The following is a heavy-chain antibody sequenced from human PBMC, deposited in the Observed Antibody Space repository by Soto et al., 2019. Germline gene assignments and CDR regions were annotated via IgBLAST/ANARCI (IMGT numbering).Heavy chain of an antibody. V-gene: IGHV3-33*01. D-gene: IGHD3-9*01. CDR1: GFTFSSYG. CDR3: ARATTYYDILTGPPYYYYYGMDV. CDR2: IWYDGSNK. J-gene: IGHJ6*02. Sequence: LRLSCAASGFTFSSYGMHWVRQAPGKGLEWVAVIWYDGSNKYYADSVKGRFTISRDNSKNTLYLQMNSLRAEDTAVYYCARATTYYDILTGPPYYYYYGMDVWGQGTTVAVSS.